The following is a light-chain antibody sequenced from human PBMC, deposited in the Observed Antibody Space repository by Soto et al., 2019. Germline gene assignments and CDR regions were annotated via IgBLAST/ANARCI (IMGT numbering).Light chain of an antibody. Sequence: QSPLTQPASVSGAPGQSITISCTGTSSDVGGYNYVSWYQQHPGKAPKLMIYEVSNRPSGVSHRFSGSKYCNTAARTISGLQAEDEADYYCISYRSSSTLMVFGGGTKLTAL. CDR1: SSDVGGYNY. J-gene: IGLJ2*01. V-gene: IGLV2-14*01. CDR2: EVS. CDR3: ISYRSSSTLMV.